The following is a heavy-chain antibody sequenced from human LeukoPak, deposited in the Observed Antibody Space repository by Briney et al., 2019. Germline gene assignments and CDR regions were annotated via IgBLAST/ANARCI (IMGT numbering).Heavy chain of an antibody. V-gene: IGHV3-43*02. CDR2: ISGDGGST. D-gene: IGHD3-16*02. CDR1: GFTFDDYA. Sequence: PGGSLRLSCAASGFTFDDYAMHWVRQAPGKGLEWVSLISGDGGSTYYADSVKGRFTISRDNSKNSRYLQMNSLRTEDTALYYCANLRGLYDYVWGSYRHYTGDSDYWGQGTLVTVSS. CDR3: ANLRGLYDYVWGSYRHYTGDSDY. J-gene: IGHJ4*02.